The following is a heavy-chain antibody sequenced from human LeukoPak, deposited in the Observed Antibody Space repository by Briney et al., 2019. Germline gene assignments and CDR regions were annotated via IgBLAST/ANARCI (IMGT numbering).Heavy chain of an antibody. Sequence: SETLSLTCTVTGGSTTRYYWSWIRQPPGKGLEWIGYIYHTGNSDYNPSLKSRATISLDTSKNQFSLKLTSVTAADTAVYFCARHPFSSPFDYWGQGTLVTVSS. CDR1: GGSTTRYY. D-gene: IGHD2/OR15-2a*01. V-gene: IGHV4-59*08. J-gene: IGHJ4*02. CDR3: ARHPFSSPFDY. CDR2: IYHTGNS.